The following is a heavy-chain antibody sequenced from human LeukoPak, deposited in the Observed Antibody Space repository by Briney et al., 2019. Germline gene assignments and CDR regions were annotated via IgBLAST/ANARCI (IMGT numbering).Heavy chain of an antibody. CDR1: GFTFSSYG. Sequence: GGSLRLSCAASGFTFSSYGMSWVRQAPGKGLEWVSAISGSGGSTYYADSVKGRFTISRDNSKNTLYLQMNSLRAEDTAVYYCARDGGSWRDSPPDYWGQGTLVTVSS. CDR2: ISGSGGST. J-gene: IGHJ4*02. CDR3: ARDGGSWRDSPPDY. D-gene: IGHD6-13*01. V-gene: IGHV3-23*01.